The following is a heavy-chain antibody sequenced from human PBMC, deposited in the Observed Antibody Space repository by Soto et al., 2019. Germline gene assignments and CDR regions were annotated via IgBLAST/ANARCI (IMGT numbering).Heavy chain of an antibody. Sequence: QVQLVESGGGVVQPGRSLRLSCAASGFTFSSYGMHWVRQAPGKGLEWVAVIWYDGSNKYYADSEKGRFTISRDNSKNTLYLQMNSLRAEDTAVYYCARVAAISDAFDIWGQGTMVTVSS. V-gene: IGHV3-33*01. D-gene: IGHD5-12*01. J-gene: IGHJ3*02. CDR1: GFTFSSYG. CDR3: ARVAAISDAFDI. CDR2: IWYDGSNK.